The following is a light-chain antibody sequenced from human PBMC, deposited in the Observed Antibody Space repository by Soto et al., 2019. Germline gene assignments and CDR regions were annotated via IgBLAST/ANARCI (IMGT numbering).Light chain of an antibody. J-gene: IGLJ1*01. CDR3: SSYTGSTTYV. V-gene: IGLV2-14*01. CDR1: SSDVGGYNY. Sequence: QSALTRPASVSGSPGQSITISCTGASSDVGGYNYVSWYQQHPGKAPKLMIYEVSNRPSGVSDRFSGSKSGNTASLTISGLQAEDEADYYCSSYTGSTTYVFGTGTKLTVL. CDR2: EVS.